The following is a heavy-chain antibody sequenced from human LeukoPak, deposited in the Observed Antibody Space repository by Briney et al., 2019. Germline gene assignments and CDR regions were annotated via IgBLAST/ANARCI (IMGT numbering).Heavy chain of an antibody. CDR1: GGSISSGGYY. D-gene: IGHD4-17*01. J-gene: IGHJ6*02. V-gene: IGHV4-31*03. CDR3: ARALGDYVLYGMDV. Sequence: PSETLSLTCTVSGGSISSGGYYWSWIRQHPGKGLEWIGYSYYSGSTYYNPSLKSRVTISVDTSKNQFSLKLSSVTAADTAVYYCARALGDYVLYGMDVWGQGTTVTVSS. CDR2: SYYSGST.